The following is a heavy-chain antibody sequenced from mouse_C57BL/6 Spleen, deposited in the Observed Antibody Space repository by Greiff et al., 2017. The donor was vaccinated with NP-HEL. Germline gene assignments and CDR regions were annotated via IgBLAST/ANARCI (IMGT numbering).Heavy chain of an antibody. Sequence: QVQLQQPGTELVKPGASVKLSCKASGYTFTSYWMHWVKQRPGQGLEWIGNINPSNGGTNYTEQFKSKATLTVYKSSSPAYMQLSSLTSEDSAVYYCARDYPYWYFDVWGTGTTVTVSS. D-gene: IGHD1-1*02. V-gene: IGHV1-53*01. CDR2: INPSNGGT. CDR1: GYTFTSYW. CDR3: ARDYPYWYFDV. J-gene: IGHJ1*03.